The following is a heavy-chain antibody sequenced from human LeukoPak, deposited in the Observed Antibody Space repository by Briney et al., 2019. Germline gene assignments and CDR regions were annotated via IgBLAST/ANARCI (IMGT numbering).Heavy chain of an antibody. CDR1: GGSISSGGYS. V-gene: IGHV4-30-2*01. J-gene: IGHJ5*01. Sequence: SETLSLTCAVSGGSISSGGYSWSWIRQPPGKGLEWIGYIYHSGSTYYNPSLKSRVTISVDRSKTQFSLKLSSVTAADTAVYYCARSPLQGRNWFDPWGQGTLVTVSS. CDR2: IYHSGST. CDR3: ARSPLQGRNWFDP.